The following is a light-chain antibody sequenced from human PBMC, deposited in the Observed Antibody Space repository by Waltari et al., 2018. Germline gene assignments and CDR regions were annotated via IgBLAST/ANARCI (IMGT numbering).Light chain of an antibody. J-gene: IGLJ3*02. CDR2: EVS. CDR1: RSDFGSYNL. CDR3: CSYAGSSTWV. Sequence: QSALTQPASVSGSPGQSIPISCPGTRSDFGSYNLVSWYQQHPGKAPKLMIYEVSKRPSGVSNRFSGSKSGNTASLTISGLQAEDEADYYCCSYAGSSTWVFGGGTKLTVL. V-gene: IGLV2-23*02.